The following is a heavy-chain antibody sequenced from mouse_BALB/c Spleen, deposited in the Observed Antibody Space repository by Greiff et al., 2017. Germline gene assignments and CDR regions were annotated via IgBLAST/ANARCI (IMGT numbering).Heavy chain of an antibody. CDR2: IRLKSNNYAT. CDR1: GFTFSNYW. D-gene: IGHD1-1*01. V-gene: IGHV6-6*02. CDR3: TSLYGPNAMDY. J-gene: IGHJ4*01. Sequence: EVKVEESGGGLVQPGGSMKLSCVASGFTFSNYWMNWVRQSPEKGLEWVAEIRLKSNNYATHYAESVKGRFTISRDDSKSSVYLQMNNLRAEDTGIYYCTSLYGPNAMDYWGQGTSVTVSS.